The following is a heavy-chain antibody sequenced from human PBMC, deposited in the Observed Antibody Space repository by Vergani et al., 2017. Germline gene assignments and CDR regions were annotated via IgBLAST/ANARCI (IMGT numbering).Heavy chain of an antibody. CDR2: IYAGDSDV. J-gene: IGHJ6*02. D-gene: IGHD6-19*01. V-gene: IGHV5-51*01. Sequence: EVQLVQSGAEVKKPGESLKISCQGSGYSITNYWIAWVRQRPGKGLEWMGIIYAGDSDVRYSPSFQGQVTISADKSISTAYLQWSSLKASDTAMYYCARQVAVAGKWWGPYYYYGMDVWGQGTTVTVSS. CDR3: ARQVAVAGKWWGPYYYYGMDV. CDR1: GYSITNYW.